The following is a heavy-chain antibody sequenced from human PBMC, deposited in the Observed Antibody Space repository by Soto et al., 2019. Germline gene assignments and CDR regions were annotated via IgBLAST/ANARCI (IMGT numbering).Heavy chain of an antibody. CDR1: VFTFISYS. CDR2: ISSSSSYI. Sequence: GWSLRLSCASSVFTFISYSMNWVRQAPGKGLEWVSSISSSSSYIYYADSVKGRFTISRDNAKNSLYLQMNSLRAEDTAVYYCARGPYYYDSSGSVDYWGQGTLVTVSS. J-gene: IGHJ4*02. V-gene: IGHV3-21*01. D-gene: IGHD3-22*01. CDR3: ARGPYYYDSSGSVDY.